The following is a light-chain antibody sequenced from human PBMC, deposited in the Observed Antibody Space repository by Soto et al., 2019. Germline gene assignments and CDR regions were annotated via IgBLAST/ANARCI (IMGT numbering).Light chain of an antibody. CDR1: QSVSSW. Sequence: DIQMPQSPSTLSASVGDRVSITCRASQSVSSWLAWYQHKPGKAPKLLIYDASTLESGVPSRFSGSGSGTDFTLTISCLQSEDFATYYCQQYYSYPWTFGQGTKVDIK. CDR3: QQYYSYPWT. J-gene: IGKJ1*01. CDR2: DAS. V-gene: IGKV1-5*01.